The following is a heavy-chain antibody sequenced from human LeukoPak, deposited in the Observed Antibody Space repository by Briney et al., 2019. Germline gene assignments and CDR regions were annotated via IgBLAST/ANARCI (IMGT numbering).Heavy chain of an antibody. J-gene: IGHJ3*02. Sequence: GESLRISCKGSGYSFTSYWIGWVRQMPGKGLEWMGIIYPGDSETRYSPSFQGQVTISADKSISTAYLQWSSLKASDTAMYYCAGAIVGAATAFDIWGQGTMVTVSS. CDR3: AGAIVGAATAFDI. CDR1: GYSFTSYW. CDR2: IYPGDSET. D-gene: IGHD1-26*01. V-gene: IGHV5-51*01.